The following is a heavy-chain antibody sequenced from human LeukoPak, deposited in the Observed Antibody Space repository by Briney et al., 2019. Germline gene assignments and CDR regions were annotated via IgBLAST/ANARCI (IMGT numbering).Heavy chain of an antibody. CDR1: GDSISSISAA. CDR3: ARGNGYTYGSYYFDY. CDR2: IYYRSKWYN. J-gene: IGHJ4*02. V-gene: IGHV6-1*01. D-gene: IGHD5-18*01. Sequence: SQTLSLTCAISGDSISSISAAWNWIRQSPSRGLEWLGRIYYRSKWYNDYAESVKSRITVNPDTSKNQFSLQLNSVTPEDTAVYFCARGNGYTYGSYYFDYWGQGTLVTVSS.